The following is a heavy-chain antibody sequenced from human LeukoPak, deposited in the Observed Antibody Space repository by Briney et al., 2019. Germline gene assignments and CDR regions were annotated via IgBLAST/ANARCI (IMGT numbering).Heavy chain of an antibody. CDR2: IIPILGIA. D-gene: IGHD1-26*01. CDR1: GGTFSSYA. Sequence: ASVKVSCKASGGTFSSYAISWVRQAPGQGLEWMGRIIPILGIANYAQKFQGRVTITADKSTSTAYMELSSLRSEDTTVYYCARPGSAVGATTAEYFQHWGQAPWSPSPQ. V-gene: IGHV1-69*04. CDR3: ARPGSAVGATTAEYFQH. J-gene: IGHJ1*01.